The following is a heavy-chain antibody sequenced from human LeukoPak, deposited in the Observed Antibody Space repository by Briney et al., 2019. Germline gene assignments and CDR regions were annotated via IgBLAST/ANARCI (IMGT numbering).Heavy chain of an antibody. J-gene: IGHJ6*03. D-gene: IGHD6-25*01. CDR3: ASGPARLTMAV. CDR2: INAGNGNT. V-gene: IGHV1-3*01. CDR1: GGTFSSYA. Sequence: GSSVKVSCKASGGTFSSYAISWVRQAPGQRLEWMGWINAGNGNTKYSQKFQGRVTITRDTSASTAYMELSSLRSEDTAVYYCASGPARLTMAVWGKGTTVTVSS.